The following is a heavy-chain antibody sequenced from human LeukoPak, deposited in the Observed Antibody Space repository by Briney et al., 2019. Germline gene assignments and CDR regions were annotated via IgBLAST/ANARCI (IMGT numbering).Heavy chain of an antibody. J-gene: IGHJ5*01. D-gene: IGHD2-21*01. CDR2: ISGSGSTI. V-gene: IGHV3-11*01. Sequence: PGGSLRLSCVASGSIFSDYYMAWIRQSPGKGLEWVSYISGSGSTISYADSVKGRFTISRDNAKNSLYLQMNSLRPEDTAMYYCARDWNQLLYNWYDSWGQGTLVTVSS. CDR3: ARDWNQLLYNWYDS. CDR1: GSIFSDYY.